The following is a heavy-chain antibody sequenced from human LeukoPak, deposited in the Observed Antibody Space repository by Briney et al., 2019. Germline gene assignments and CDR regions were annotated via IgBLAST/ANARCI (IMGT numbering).Heavy chain of an antibody. D-gene: IGHD3-10*01. V-gene: IGHV4-38-2*02. Sequence: SETLSLTCTVSGYSISSGYFWGWIRQPPGKGLEWIGSFYHSGITYYNPSLKSRVTISVEMSKNQFSLKLNSVTAADTAVYYCARPLHYYGSGSFPWGQGTLVTVSS. CDR1: GYSISSGYF. J-gene: IGHJ5*02. CDR2: FYHSGIT. CDR3: ARPLHYYGSGSFP.